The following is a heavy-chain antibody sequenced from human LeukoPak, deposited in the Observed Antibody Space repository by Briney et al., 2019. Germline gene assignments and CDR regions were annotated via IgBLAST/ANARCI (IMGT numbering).Heavy chain of an antibody. Sequence: SETLSLXCTVSGGSISSSSYYWGWIRQPPGKGLEWIGSIYYSGITYYNPSLKSRVTISVDTSKNQFSLKLSSVTAADTAVYYCASSRRYCSSTSCSRFDPWGQGTLVTVSS. J-gene: IGHJ5*02. CDR1: GGSISSSSYY. D-gene: IGHD2-2*01. V-gene: IGHV4-39*01. CDR2: IYYSGIT. CDR3: ASSRRYCSSTSCSRFDP.